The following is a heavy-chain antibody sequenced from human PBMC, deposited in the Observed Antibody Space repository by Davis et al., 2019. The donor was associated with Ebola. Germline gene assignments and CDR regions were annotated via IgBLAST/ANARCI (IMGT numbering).Heavy chain of an antibody. Sequence: SETLSLTCTVSGGSISSYYWGWIRQPPGKGLEWIGSIYYSGTTYYNPSLKSRVTILVDKSMNQVSLKLRSVTAADTAVYYCARLATYGMDVWGKGTTVTVSS. V-gene: IGHV4-39*07. CDR3: ARLATYGMDV. CDR1: GGSISSYY. CDR2: IYYSGTT. J-gene: IGHJ6*04.